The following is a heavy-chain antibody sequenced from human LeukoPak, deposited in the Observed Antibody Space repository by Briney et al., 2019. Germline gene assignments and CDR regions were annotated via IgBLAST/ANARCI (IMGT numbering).Heavy chain of an antibody. CDR3: ARVNPYGDYVELVFDY. V-gene: IGHV1-8*01. J-gene: IGHJ4*02. D-gene: IGHD4-17*01. CDR2: MNPNSGNT. CDR1: GYTFTSYD. Sequence: GASVKVSCKASGYTFTSYDINWVRQATGQGLEWMGWMNPNSGNTGYAQKFQGRVTMTRNTSISTAYMELSRLRSDDTAVYYCARVNPYGDYVELVFDYWGQGTLVTVSS.